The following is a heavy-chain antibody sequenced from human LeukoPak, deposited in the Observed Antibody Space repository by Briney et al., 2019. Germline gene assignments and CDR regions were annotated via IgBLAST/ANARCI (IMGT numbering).Heavy chain of an antibody. CDR1: GYTFTSYG. CDR3: ARGLSGGWLRFQYYYYYGMDV. D-gene: IGHD5-12*01. Sequence: ASVKVSCKASGYTFTSYGISWVRQATGQGLEWMGWMNPNSGNTGYAQKFQGRVTMTRNTSISTAYMELSSLRSEDTAVYYCARGLSGGWLRFQYYYYYGMDVWGQGTTVTVSS. V-gene: IGHV1-8*02. CDR2: MNPNSGNT. J-gene: IGHJ6*02.